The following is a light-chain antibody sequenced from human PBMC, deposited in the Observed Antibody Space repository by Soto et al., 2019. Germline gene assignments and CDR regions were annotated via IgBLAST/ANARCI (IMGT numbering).Light chain of an antibody. Sequence: QSALTQPASVSGSPGQSITISCTGTSSDIGAYNYVSWYQQHPGKAPKVIIYEVSYRPSGVSNRFSGSKSGNTASLTISGLQAEDEADYYCSSYTSSSSPVVLGGGTKLTVL. CDR2: EVS. CDR1: SSDIGAYNY. CDR3: SSYTSSSSPVV. V-gene: IGLV2-14*01. J-gene: IGLJ3*02.